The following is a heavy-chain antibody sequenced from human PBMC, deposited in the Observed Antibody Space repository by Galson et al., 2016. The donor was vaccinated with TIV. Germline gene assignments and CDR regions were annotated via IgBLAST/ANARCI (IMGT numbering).Heavy chain of an antibody. V-gene: IGHV3-23*01. CDR3: AKPDIATIDINYYFDY. D-gene: IGHD5-24*01. CDR2: IGTGGKT. J-gene: IGHJ4*02. Sequence: SLRLSCAASGFTFSTYAMSWVRQAPGKGLEWVSSIGTGGKTYYADSVKGRFTISRDYSKDSLHLQMNSLRADDTAVYYCAKPDIATIDINYYFDYWGQGTLVTVSS. CDR1: GFTFSTYA.